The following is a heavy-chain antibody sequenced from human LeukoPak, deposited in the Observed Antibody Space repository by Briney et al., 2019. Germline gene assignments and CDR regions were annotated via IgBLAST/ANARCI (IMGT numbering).Heavy chain of an antibody. CDR3: TKVPAHGDYVGGPSWYFDL. Sequence: GGTLRLSCAASGFTFSSYGMSWVRQAPGKGLEWVSAISGSGGSTYYADSVKGRFTISRDNAKNSLYLEMNNLRAEDTALYYCTKVPAHGDYVGGPSWYFDLWGRGTLVTVSS. CDR2: ISGSGGST. CDR1: GFTFSSYG. D-gene: IGHD4-17*01. V-gene: IGHV3-23*01. J-gene: IGHJ2*01.